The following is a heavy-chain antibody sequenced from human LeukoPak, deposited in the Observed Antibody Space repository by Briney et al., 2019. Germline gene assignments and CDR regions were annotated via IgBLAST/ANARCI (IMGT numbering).Heavy chain of an antibody. V-gene: IGHV4-39*07. J-gene: IGHJ5*02. CDR1: GASISSGDYY. D-gene: IGHD3-3*01. CDR2: IYYSGST. CDR3: ARDIWGGIFGT. Sequence: SETPSLTCTVSGASISSGDYYWGWIRQAPGKGLEWIGSIYYSGSTYYNPSLKSRITISVDTSKNQFSLKLSSVTAADTAVYYCARDIWGGIFGTWGQGTLVTVSS.